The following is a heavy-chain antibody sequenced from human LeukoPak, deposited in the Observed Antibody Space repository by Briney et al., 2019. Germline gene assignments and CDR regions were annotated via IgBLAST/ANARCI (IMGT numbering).Heavy chain of an antibody. CDR2: IYYSGST. D-gene: IGHD2-15*01. J-gene: IGHJ5*02. CDR1: GFTFSSYSMN. Sequence: GSLRLSCAASGFTFSSYSMNWVRQAPGKGLEWIGSIYYSGSTYYNPSLNSRVTISVDTSKNQFSLKLSSVTAADTAVYYCARTRIAAPYNWFDPWGQGTLVTVSS. V-gene: IGHV4-59*05. CDR3: ARTRIAAPYNWFDP.